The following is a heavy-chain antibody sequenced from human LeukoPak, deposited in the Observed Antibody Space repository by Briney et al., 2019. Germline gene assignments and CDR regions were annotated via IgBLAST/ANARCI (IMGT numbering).Heavy chain of an antibody. D-gene: IGHD5-18*01. CDR1: GDTFASDA. CDR2: IIPILGIS. CDR3: ARENNNYGHGAADY. J-gene: IGHJ4*02. V-gene: IGHV1-69*04. Sequence: SVKVSCKASGDTFASDAITWVRQAPGQGLEWMGRIIPILGISKTAQKFQDRVTITADKSTNTAYMDLSSLRSDDTALYYCARENNNYGHGAADYWGQGTLITVSS.